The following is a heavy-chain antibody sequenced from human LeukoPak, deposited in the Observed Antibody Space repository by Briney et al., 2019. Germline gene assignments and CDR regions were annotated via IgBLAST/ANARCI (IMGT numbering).Heavy chain of an antibody. CDR1: GFTFNEFG. CDR2: IWYDGSNK. V-gene: IGHV3-33*01. CDR3: ARDRPTGSYYSIDY. D-gene: IGHD1-26*01. Sequence: GGSLRLSCAASGFTFNEFGVHWVRQAPGQGLEWVALIWYDGSNKYYADSVKGRFTISRDNSKNTVYLQMNSLRVENTAIYYCARDRPTGSYYSIDYWGQGTLATVSS. J-gene: IGHJ4*02.